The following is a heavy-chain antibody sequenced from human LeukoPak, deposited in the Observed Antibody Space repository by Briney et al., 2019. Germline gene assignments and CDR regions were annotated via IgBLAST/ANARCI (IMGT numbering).Heavy chain of an antibody. Sequence: PSETLSLTCTVSDGSISSSSYYWGWIRQPPGKGLEWIGSIYYSGSTYYNPSLKSRVTISVDTSKNQFSLKLSSVTAADTAVYYCARMEGQLLYHWFDPWGQGTLVTVSS. CDR1: DGSISSSSYY. CDR2: IYYSGST. V-gene: IGHV4-39*07. D-gene: IGHD2-2*02. J-gene: IGHJ5*02. CDR3: ARMEGQLLYHWFDP.